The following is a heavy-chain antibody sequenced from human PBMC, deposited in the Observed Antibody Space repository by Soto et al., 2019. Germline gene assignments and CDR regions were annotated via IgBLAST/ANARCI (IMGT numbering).Heavy chain of an antibody. D-gene: IGHD2-2*01. CDR3: ATTRVGPCSSSICFSGIFDGMDV. V-gene: IGHV3-30-3*01. J-gene: IGHJ6*02. CDR1: GFTISNYG. Sequence: QVPLVESGGGVVQPGRSLRLSCAASGFTISNYGMHWVRQAPGKGLEWVAVISYDGTITYYADSVKGRFTISRDNSKNTLYLQMNSLRTEDTAVYYCATTRVGPCSSSICFSGIFDGMDVWGQGTTVTVSS. CDR2: ISYDGTIT.